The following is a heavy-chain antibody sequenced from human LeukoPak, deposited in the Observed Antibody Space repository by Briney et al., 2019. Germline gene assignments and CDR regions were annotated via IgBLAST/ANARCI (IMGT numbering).Heavy chain of an antibody. V-gene: IGHV4-39*01. D-gene: IGHD2-2*01. CDR2: FYYGETA. Sequence: SETLSLTCAVYGGSFSGYYWGWIRQPPGKGLEWIGSFYYGETAYYNSSLKSRVTISVDTSKNQISLKLSSVTAADTAVYYCARLGCSSTRCYPGYWGQGTLVTVSS. CDR3: ARLGCSSTRCYPGY. J-gene: IGHJ4*02. CDR1: GGSFSGYY.